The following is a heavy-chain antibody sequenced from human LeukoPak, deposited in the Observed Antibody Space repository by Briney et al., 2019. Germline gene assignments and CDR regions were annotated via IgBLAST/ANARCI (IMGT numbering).Heavy chain of an antibody. CDR2: IYHSGST. Sequence: PSETLSLTCTVSGGSIRSSYYYWGWIRQPPGKGLEWIGEIYHSGSTNYNPSLKSRVTISVDKSKNQFSLKLSSVTAADTAVYYCAYGSEWLYYWGQGTLVTVSS. V-gene: IGHV4-39*07. CDR1: GGSIRSSYYY. J-gene: IGHJ4*02. D-gene: IGHD3-3*01. CDR3: AYGSEWLYY.